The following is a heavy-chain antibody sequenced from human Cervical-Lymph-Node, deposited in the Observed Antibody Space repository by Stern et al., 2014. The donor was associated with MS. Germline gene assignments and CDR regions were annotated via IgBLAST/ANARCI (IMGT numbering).Heavy chain of an antibody. CDR3: ARFSLFGEYYFDS. Sequence: VQLVESGPGLVKPSQTLSLTCTVSGGSITRGGDYWSWVRQRPGKGLEWVGYIIYSGSSYYNPSLKSRVTISVDTSKNQFSLRLTSVTAADTAVYYCARFSLFGEYYFDSWGQGTLVTVSS. CDR1: GGSITRGGDY. CDR2: IIYSGSS. D-gene: IGHD3-10*01. J-gene: IGHJ4*02. V-gene: IGHV4-31*02.